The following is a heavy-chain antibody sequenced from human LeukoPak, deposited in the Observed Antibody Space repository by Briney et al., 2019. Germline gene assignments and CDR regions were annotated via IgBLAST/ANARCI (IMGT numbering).Heavy chain of an antibody. D-gene: IGHD2-15*01. Sequence: PGGSLRLSCAASVFTFSSYSMNWVRQAPGKGLEWVSSISSSSSYIYYADSVKGRFTISRDNAKNSLYLQMNSLRAEDTAVYYCARGYCSGGSCFFDYWGQGTLVTVSS. CDR2: ISSSSSYI. V-gene: IGHV3-21*01. CDR1: VFTFSSYS. J-gene: IGHJ4*02. CDR3: ARGYCSGGSCFFDY.